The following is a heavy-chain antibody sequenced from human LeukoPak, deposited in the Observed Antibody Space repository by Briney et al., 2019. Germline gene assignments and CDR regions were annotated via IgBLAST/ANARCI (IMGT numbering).Heavy chain of an antibody. V-gene: IGHV4-34*01. Sequence: SETLSLTCAVYGGSFSGYYWSWIRQPPGKGLEWIGEINHSGSTNYNPSLKSRVTISVDTSKNQFSLKLSSVTAADTAVYYCARGIYYGSGSYPPPSDYWGEGTLVTVSS. J-gene: IGHJ4*02. CDR1: GGSFSGYY. CDR3: ARGIYYGSGSYPPPSDY. CDR2: INHSGST. D-gene: IGHD3-10*01.